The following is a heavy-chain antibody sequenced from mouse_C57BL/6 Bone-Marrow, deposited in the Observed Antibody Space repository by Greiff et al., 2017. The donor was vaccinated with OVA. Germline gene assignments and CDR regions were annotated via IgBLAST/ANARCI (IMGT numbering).Heavy chain of an antibody. J-gene: IGHJ4*01. V-gene: IGHV12-3*01. CDR2: ITHSGET. CDR1: GFPITSGYY. Sequence: VQLQQSGPGLVKPSQSLLLTCSITGFPITSGYYWIWLRQSPGKPLEWMGYITHSGETSYNPALQSPISITSETSKNQFILQLHSVTTEDTAMYDCAGDSGYYSMDDWGQGTSVTVSS. CDR3: AGDSGYYSMDD.